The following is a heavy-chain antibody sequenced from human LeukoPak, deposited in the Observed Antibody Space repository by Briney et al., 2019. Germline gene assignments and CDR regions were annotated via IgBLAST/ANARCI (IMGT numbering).Heavy chain of an antibody. D-gene: IGHD2-2*01. CDR1: GYTFTSYD. CDR3: ARSGPYCSSTSCYRDIDY. V-gene: IGHV1-8*01. Sequence: ASVKVSCKASGYTFTSYDINWVRQAPGQGLEWMGWMNPNSGNTGYAQKFQGRVTMTRNTSISTAYMELSSLRSEDTAVYYCARSGPYCSSTSCYRDIDYWGQGTLVTVSS. CDR2: MNPNSGNT. J-gene: IGHJ4*02.